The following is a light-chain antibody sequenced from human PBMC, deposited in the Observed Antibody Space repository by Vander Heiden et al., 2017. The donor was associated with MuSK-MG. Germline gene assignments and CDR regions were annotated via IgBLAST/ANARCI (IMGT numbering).Light chain of an antibody. CDR1: QSITSDY. CDR3: QQYGSSPVT. CDR2: GAS. J-gene: IGKJ4*01. V-gene: IGKV3-20*01. Sequence: EIVLTQSPDILSSSPGDRATLSCRASQSITSDYLAWYRQKPGQAPRLLIYGASFMATGIPDRFSGSGSGRDFTLTIDRLEPEDFAMYYCQQYGSSPVTFGGGTKV.